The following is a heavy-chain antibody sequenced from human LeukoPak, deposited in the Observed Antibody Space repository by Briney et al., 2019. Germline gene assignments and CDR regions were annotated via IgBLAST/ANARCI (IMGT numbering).Heavy chain of an antibody. V-gene: IGHV3-30*02. J-gene: IGHJ4*02. CDR1: GFTFSSSA. CDR3: AKDGSWSCTD. Sequence: AGGSLRLSCGASGFTFSSSAMHWVRQGPRKGLEWVAYIAHHGNNKYYADSVKGRFTISRDNSKGSLYLQMNSLRADDTAVYYCAKDGSWSCTDWGQGTLVRVSS. D-gene: IGHD2-8*02. CDR2: IAHHGNNK.